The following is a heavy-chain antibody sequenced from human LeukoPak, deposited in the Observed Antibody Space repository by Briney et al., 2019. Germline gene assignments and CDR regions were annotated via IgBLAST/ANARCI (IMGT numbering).Heavy chain of an antibody. Sequence: ASVKVSCKASGGTFSSYAISWVRQAPGQGLEWMGGIIPIFGTANCAQKFQGRVTITADESTSTAYMELSSLRSEDTAVYYCARDLGIVVVPAAHNWFDPWGQGTLVTVSS. CDR3: ARDLGIVVVPAAHNWFDP. V-gene: IGHV1-69*13. CDR1: GGTFSSYA. CDR2: IIPIFGTA. D-gene: IGHD2-2*03. J-gene: IGHJ5*02.